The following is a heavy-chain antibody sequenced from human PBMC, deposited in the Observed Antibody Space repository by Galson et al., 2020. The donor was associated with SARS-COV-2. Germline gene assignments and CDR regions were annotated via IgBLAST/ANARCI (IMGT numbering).Heavy chain of an antibody. CDR2: ISGSGIST. J-gene: IGHJ4*02. CDR1: GFTFSTYA. D-gene: IGHD6-13*01. CDR3: FVEAAGGY. V-gene: IGHV3-23*01. Sequence: GESLKISCAASGFTFSTYAMSWVRQAPGKGLEWDSAISGSGISTYYADSVKGRFTISRDNSKNTLYLQMNSLRAEDTALYYCFVEAAGGYWGQGTLVTVSS.